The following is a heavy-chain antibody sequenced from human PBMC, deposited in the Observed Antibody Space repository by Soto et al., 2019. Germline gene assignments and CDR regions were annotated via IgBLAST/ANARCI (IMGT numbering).Heavy chain of an antibody. Sequence: ASVKVSCQASGYTFTGYYMHWVRQAPGQGLEWMGWINPNSGGTNYAQKFQGRVTMTRDTSISTAYMELSRLRSDDTAVYYCARSQEQQLVLGDYWGQGTLVTVAS. CDR3: ARSQEQQLVLGDY. V-gene: IGHV1-2*02. D-gene: IGHD6-13*01. CDR1: GYTFTGYY. CDR2: INPNSGGT. J-gene: IGHJ4*02.